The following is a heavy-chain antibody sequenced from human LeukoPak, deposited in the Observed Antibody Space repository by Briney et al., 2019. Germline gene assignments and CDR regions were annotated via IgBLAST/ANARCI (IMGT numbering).Heavy chain of an antibody. J-gene: IGHJ4*02. CDR2: IYYSGST. CDR3: ARRNYYFDS. CDR1: GGSISSYY. Sequence: PSETLSLTCTVSGGSISSYYWSWIRQPPGKGLEWIGYIYYSGSTNYNPSLKSRVTISVDTSKNQFSLRLSSVTAADTAIYYCARRNYYFDSWGQGTLVTVSS. V-gene: IGHV4-59*08.